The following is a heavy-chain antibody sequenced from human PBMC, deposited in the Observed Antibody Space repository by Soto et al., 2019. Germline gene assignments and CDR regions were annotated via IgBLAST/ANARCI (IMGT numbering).Heavy chain of an antibody. Sequence: QVQLQESGPGLVKPSGTLSLTCAVSGGSISSSNWWSWVRQPPGKGLEWIGEIYHSGTANYNPSLKSRVTISMDKSNNQISLDLSSVTAAYSAVYFCARHIAVTGTRGFDYWGQGTLVTVSS. CDR2: IYHSGTA. CDR3: ARHIAVTGTRGFDY. D-gene: IGHD6-19*01. J-gene: IGHJ4*02. V-gene: IGHV4-4*02. CDR1: GGSISSSNW.